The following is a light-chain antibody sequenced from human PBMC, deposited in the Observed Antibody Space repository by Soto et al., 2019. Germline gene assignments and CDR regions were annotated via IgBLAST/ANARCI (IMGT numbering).Light chain of an antibody. V-gene: IGLV2-14*01. CDR2: EVS. CDR1: SSDVGGYNY. CDR3: ISYTSSSTWV. Sequence: QSVLTQPASVSGSPGQSITISCTGTSSDVGGYNYVSWYQQHPGKAPKLMIYEVSNRSSGVSDRFSGSRSGNTASLTISGLQAEDESDYYCISYTSSSTWVFGGGTKVTVL. J-gene: IGLJ3*02.